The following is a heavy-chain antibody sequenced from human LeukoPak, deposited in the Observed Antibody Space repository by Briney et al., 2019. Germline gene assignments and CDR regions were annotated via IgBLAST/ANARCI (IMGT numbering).Heavy chain of an antibody. D-gene: IGHD3-3*01. J-gene: IGHJ4*02. CDR2: ISGSGGST. Sequence: GGSLRLSCAASGFTFSSYAMSWVRQAPGKGLEWVSAISGSGGSTYYADSVKGRFTISRDNSKNTLYLQMNSLRAEDTAVYYCAKDSHCDFWSGYQVDYWGQGTLVTVSS. V-gene: IGHV3-23*01. CDR3: AKDSHCDFWSGYQVDY. CDR1: GFTFSSYA.